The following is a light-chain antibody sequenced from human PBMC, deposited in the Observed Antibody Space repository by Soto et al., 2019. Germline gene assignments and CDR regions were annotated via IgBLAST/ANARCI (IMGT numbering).Light chain of an antibody. CDR2: GAS. CDR3: QQYGSSLT. CDR1: QTVNNIF. V-gene: IGKV3-20*01. Sequence: DIVLTQSPGTLSLSPWERATLYCRASQTVNNIFLAWFQQKPGQSPRLLIYGASTRATGIPARFSGSGSGTEFTLIISSLQSEDSAVYYCQQYGSSLTFGQGTRLENK. J-gene: IGKJ5*01.